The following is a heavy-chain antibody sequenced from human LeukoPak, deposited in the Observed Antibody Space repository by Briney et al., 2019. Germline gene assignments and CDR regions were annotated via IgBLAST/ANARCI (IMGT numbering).Heavy chain of an antibody. D-gene: IGHD2-15*01. Sequence: SETLSLTCTVSGGSIRSSSYYWSWIRQHPGKGLEWIGHIYHSGRTWYNPSLKSRVYISGDTSKNQFSLNLTSVSAADTAVYYCARSEGYCSGGSCNTYFDYWGQGTLVTVSS. J-gene: IGHJ4*02. CDR2: IYHSGRT. V-gene: IGHV4-31*03. CDR1: GGSIRSSSYY. CDR3: ARSEGYCSGGSCNTYFDY.